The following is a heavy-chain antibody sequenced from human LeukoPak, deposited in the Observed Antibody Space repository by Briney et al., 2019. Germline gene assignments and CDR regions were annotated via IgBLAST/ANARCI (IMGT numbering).Heavy chain of an antibody. CDR2: ISAYNGNT. CDR1: GYTFTSYG. J-gene: IGHJ5*02. V-gene: IGHV1-18*01. D-gene: IGHD3-3*01. CDR3: ARDPTITIFGVVTYNWFDP. Sequence: GAPVKVSCKASGYTFTSYGISWVRRAPGQGHEWMGWISAYNGNTNYAQKLQGRVTMTTDTSTSTAYMELRSLRSDDTAVYYCARDPTITIFGVVTYNWFDPWGQGTLITVSS.